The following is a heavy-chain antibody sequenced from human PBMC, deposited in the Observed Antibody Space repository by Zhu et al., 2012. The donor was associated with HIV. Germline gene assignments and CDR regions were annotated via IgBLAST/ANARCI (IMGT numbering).Heavy chain of an antibody. CDR2: ISGSGSNT. V-gene: IGHV3-23*01. J-gene: IGHJ3*02. CDR1: GFTFINYG. Sequence: EVQLLESGGGFVYPGGSLRLSCVASGFTFINYGMSWVRQAPGKGPEWVSAISGSGSNTYYIDSVKGRFTISRDNSKNTVFLQMNSLRAEDAAVYYCAKDRLTLDALDIWGQGTMVTVSS. CDR3: AKDRLTLDALDI.